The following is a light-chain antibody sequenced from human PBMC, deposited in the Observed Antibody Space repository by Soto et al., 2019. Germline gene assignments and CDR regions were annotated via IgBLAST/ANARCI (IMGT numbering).Light chain of an antibody. CDR1: QSIGNW. CDR2: DAS. V-gene: IGKV1-5*01. J-gene: IGKJ2*01. CDR3: QQYHTYYT. Sequence: DIQMTQSPSTMSASVGDRVTITCRASQSIGNWLAWYQQKPGKAPKLLIYDASSFESGVPSRFSGSGSGTEFTLTISSLQPDDFATYYCQQYHTYYTFGQGTNLEIK.